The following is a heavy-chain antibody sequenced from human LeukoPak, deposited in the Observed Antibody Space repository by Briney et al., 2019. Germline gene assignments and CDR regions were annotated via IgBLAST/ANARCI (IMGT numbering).Heavy chain of an antibody. CDR3: ARNPLEGYDILSGLGD. J-gene: IGHJ4*02. D-gene: IGHD3-9*01. CDR2: TYYRSKLYN. V-gene: IGHV6-1*01. CDR1: GDSVSNNSVA. Sequence: SQTLSLTCGISGDSVSNNSVAWNWIRQSPSRGLEWLGRTYYRSKLYNDYALSVKSRLTINPDTSKNQFSLQLNSVTPEDTAVYYCARNPLEGYDILSGLGDWGQGILVTVSS.